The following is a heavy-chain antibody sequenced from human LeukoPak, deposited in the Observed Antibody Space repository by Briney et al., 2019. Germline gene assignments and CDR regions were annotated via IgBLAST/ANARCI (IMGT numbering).Heavy chain of an antibody. J-gene: IGHJ4*02. V-gene: IGHV5-51*01. CDR3: ATTSPHFDY. D-gene: IGHD6-6*01. CDR2: VYPGDSET. Sequence: GESLKISCKGSGYSFTSYWIGWVRQMPGRGLEWMGIVYPGDSETRYSTSFQGQVTISADKSINTAYLHWSSLRASDTAIYYCATTSPHFDYWGQGTLLTVSS. CDR1: GYSFTSYW.